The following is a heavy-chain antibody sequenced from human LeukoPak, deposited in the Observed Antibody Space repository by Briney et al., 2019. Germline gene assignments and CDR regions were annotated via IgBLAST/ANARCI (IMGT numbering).Heavy chain of an antibody. Sequence: SQTLSLTCAISGDSVSGSPAVWNWIRQSPSRGLEWLGRAYYRSKWFIDYALSVKGRITVTPDTSKNQFSLQLNSVTAEDTAVYYCARGAVRGGTNFDYWGQGTLVTVSS. V-gene: IGHV6-1*01. CDR2: AYYRSKWFI. J-gene: IGHJ4*02. CDR1: GDSVSGSPAV. D-gene: IGHD3-10*01. CDR3: ARGAVRGGTNFDY.